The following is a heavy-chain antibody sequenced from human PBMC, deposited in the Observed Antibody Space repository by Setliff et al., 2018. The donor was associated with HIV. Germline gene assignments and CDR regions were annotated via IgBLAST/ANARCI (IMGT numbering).Heavy chain of an antibody. Sequence: ASVKVSCKASGYTFSTYSMHWVRQAPGQRLEWMGWINPGSGNTQYSQKLQGRITITRDSSASTVYLELSSLRFEDTAVYYCARVYCSGGACYSWNSWGQGALVTVSS. V-gene: IGHV1-3*01. CDR3: ARVYCSGGACYSWNS. CDR1: GYTFSTYS. CDR2: INPGSGNT. D-gene: IGHD2-15*01. J-gene: IGHJ4*02.